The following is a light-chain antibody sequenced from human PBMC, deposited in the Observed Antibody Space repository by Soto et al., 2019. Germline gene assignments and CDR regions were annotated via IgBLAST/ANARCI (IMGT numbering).Light chain of an antibody. V-gene: IGKV3-15*01. CDR2: GAS. J-gene: IGKJ4*01. Sequence: EILMTQSPATLSVSRGERATLSCRASQTISSNLAWYQHKPGQAPRLLFYGASNRATGIPVSFTRSGSGTEFTLTISSLQSEDFAVYSCQQYDNWPPTFGGGTKVDSK. CDR1: QTISSN. CDR3: QQYDNWPPT.